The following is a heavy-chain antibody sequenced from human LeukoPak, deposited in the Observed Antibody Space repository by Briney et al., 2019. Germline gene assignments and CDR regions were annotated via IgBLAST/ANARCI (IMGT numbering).Heavy chain of an antibody. CDR1: GGTFSSYA. D-gene: IGHD3-10*01. Sequence: ASVKVSCKASGGTFSSYAISWVRQAPGQGLEWMGGIIPILGTANYAQKFQGRVTITTDESTSTAYMELSSLRSEDTAVYYCARAAYGSGIDYYYYMDVWGKGTTLTVSS. V-gene: IGHV1-69*05. J-gene: IGHJ6*03. CDR3: ARAAYGSGIDYYYYMDV. CDR2: IIPILGTA.